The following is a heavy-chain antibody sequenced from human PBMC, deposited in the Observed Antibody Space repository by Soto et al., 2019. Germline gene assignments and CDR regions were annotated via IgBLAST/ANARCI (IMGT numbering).Heavy chain of an antibody. D-gene: IGHD3-10*01. CDR3: ARTKIMVRGVMDYYYGMDV. Sequence: LSLTCAISGDSVSSNSAAWNWIRQSPSRGLEWLGRTYYRSKWYNDYAVSVKSRITINPDTSKNQFSLQLNSVTPEDTAVYYCARTKIMVRGVMDYYYGMDVWGQGTTVTVSS. CDR2: TYYRSKWYN. CDR1: GDSVSSNSAA. V-gene: IGHV6-1*01. J-gene: IGHJ6*02.